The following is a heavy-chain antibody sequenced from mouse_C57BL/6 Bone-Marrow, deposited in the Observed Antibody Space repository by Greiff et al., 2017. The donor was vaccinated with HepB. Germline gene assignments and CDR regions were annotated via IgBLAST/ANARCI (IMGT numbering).Heavy chain of an antibody. CDR2: IYPGSGNT. V-gene: IGHV1-76*01. J-gene: IGHJ4*01. CDR3: ARREGTYDGYPYAMDY. D-gene: IGHD2-3*01. CDR1: GYTFTDYY. Sequence: VQLVESGAELVRPGASVKLSCKASGYTFTDYYINWVKQRPGQGLEWIARIYPGSGNTYYNEKFKGKATLTADKSSSTAYMQLSSLTSEDSAVYFCARREGTYDGYPYAMDYWGQGTSVTVSS.